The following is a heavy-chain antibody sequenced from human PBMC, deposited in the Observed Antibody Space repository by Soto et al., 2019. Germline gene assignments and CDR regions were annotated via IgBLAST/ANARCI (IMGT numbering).Heavy chain of an antibody. CDR1: GYTFTGYY. D-gene: IGHD6-13*01. CDR3: ARSSAAGTSYYYYGMDV. CDR2: INPNSGGT. Sequence: ASVKVSCKASGYTFTGYYMHWVRQAPGQGLEWMGWINPNSGGTNYAQKFQGRVTMTRDTSISTAYMELSRLRSDDTAVYYCARSSAAGTSYYYYGMDVWGQRTTVTVSS. J-gene: IGHJ6*02. V-gene: IGHV1-2*02.